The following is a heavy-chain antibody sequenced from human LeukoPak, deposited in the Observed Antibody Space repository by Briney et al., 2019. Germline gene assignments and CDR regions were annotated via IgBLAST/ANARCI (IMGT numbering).Heavy chain of an antibody. J-gene: IGHJ4*02. V-gene: IGHV4-59*08. D-gene: IGHD5-18*01. CDR3: ARHRGIVYSYGSIIDY. CDR2: IYYSGST. CDR1: GGSISSCY. Sequence: PSETLSLTCTVSGGSISSCYWSWIRQPPGKGLEWIGYIYYSGSTNYNPSLKSRVTISVDTSKNQFSLKLSSVTAADTAVYYCARHRGIVYSYGSIIDYWGQGTLVTVSS.